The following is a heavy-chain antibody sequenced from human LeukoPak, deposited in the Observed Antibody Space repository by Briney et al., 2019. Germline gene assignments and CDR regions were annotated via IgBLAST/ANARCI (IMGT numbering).Heavy chain of an antibody. CDR1: GFTFSSYP. D-gene: IGHD3-10*01. Sequence: GRSLRLSCAASGFTFSSYPLHWVRQAPGKGLEWVGVISYDGSNKYSADSVKGRFTISRDNSKNTLYLQVSSLRAEDTAVYYCARDGGGYYASGTHYYFDCWGQGTLVTVSS. V-gene: IGHV3-30-3*01. CDR3: ARDGGGYYASGTHYYFDC. CDR2: ISYDGSNK. J-gene: IGHJ4*02.